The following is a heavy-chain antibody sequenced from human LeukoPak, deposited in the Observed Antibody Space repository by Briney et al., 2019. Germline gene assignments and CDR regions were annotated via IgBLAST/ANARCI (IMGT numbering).Heavy chain of an antibody. Sequence: SETLSLTCTVSGGSISSYYWSWIRQPPGKGLERIGYIYYSGSTNYNPSLKSRVTMSVDTSKNQFSLKLSSVTAADTAVYYCARVGGYNSPLDYWGQGTLVTVSS. D-gene: IGHD5-24*01. V-gene: IGHV4-59*12. CDR3: ARVGGYNSPLDY. CDR2: IYYSGST. CDR1: GGSISSYY. J-gene: IGHJ4*02.